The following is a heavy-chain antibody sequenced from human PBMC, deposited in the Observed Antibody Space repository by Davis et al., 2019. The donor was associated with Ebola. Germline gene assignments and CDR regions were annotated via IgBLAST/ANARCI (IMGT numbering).Heavy chain of an antibody. Sequence: GESLKISCAASGFTFSTYSMSWVRQAPGKGLEWVSSISSDSDYIYYADSAKGRFTISRDNSKNTLYLQMNSLRAEDTAVYYCARVGESNYGYWGQGTLVTVSS. CDR2: ISSDSDYI. V-gene: IGHV3-21*01. CDR1: GFTFSTYS. D-gene: IGHD4-11*01. CDR3: ARVGESNYGY. J-gene: IGHJ4*02.